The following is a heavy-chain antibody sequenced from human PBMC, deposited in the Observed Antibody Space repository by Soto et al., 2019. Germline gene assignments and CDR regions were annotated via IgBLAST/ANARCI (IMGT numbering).Heavy chain of an antibody. CDR3: ARTALFFSAEY. D-gene: IGHD3-3*01. J-gene: IGHJ1*01. CDR2: INPNSGGT. V-gene: IGHV1-2*02. CDR1: ACNYTGYY. Sequence: RASACNYTGYYMHGFRQATRQGLEWMEWINPNSGGTNYAQKFQGRVTMTRDTSISTAYMELSRLRSDDTAVYYCARTALFFSAEY.